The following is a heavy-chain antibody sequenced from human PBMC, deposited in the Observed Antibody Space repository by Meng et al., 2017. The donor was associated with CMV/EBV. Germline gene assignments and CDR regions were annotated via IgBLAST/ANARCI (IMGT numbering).Heavy chain of an antibody. J-gene: IGHJ6*02. CDR2: ISSSSSYI. V-gene: IGHV3-21*01. CDR3: AREVTHYDFWSGYYPDYYYYGMDV. Sequence: GESLKIPCAASGFTFSSYSMNWVRQAPGQGLEWVSSISSSSSYIHFADPVKGRFTIPRDNAKNSLYLQMNSLRAEDTAVYYCAREVTHYDFWSGYYPDYYYYGMDVWGQGTTVTVSS. D-gene: IGHD3-3*01. CDR1: GFTFSSYS.